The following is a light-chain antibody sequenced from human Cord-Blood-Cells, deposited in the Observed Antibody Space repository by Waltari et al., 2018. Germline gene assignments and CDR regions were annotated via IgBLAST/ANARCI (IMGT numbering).Light chain of an antibody. J-gene: IGLJ1*01. Sequence: QSALTQPASVSGSPGQSLTISCTGTSSDGGGYNYVSWYQQHPGKAPKLMIYEVSNRPSGVSNRFSGSKSGNTASLTISGLQAEDEADYYCSSYTSSSTLYVFGTGTKVTVL. V-gene: IGLV2-14*01. CDR2: EVS. CDR3: SSYTSSSTLYV. CDR1: SSDGGGYNY.